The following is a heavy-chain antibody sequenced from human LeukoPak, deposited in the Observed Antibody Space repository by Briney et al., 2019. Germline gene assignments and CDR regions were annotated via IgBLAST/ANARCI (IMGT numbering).Heavy chain of an antibody. CDR3: ARTDNGIAARRHKYYFDY. CDR2: IYYSGST. J-gene: IGHJ4*02. Sequence: KTSETLSLTCTVSGGSISSSSYYWGWIRQPPGKGLEWIGSIYYSGSTYYNPSLKSRVTMSVDTSKNQFSLRLSSVTAADTAVYYCARTDNGIAARRHKYYFDYWGQGTLVTVSS. D-gene: IGHD6-6*01. CDR1: GGSISSSSYY. V-gene: IGHV4-39*01.